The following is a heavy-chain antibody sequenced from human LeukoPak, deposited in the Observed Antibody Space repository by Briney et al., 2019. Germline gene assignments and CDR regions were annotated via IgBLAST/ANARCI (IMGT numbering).Heavy chain of an antibody. CDR3: AKGTSSSRPYYFDY. D-gene: IGHD6-6*01. J-gene: IGHJ4*02. Sequence: PGGSLRLSCAASGFTFSNYAMSWVRQAPGKGLEWVSAIARSGGDTFHADSVKGRFTISRDNSKSTLYLQMNSLRAEDTATYYCAKGTSSSRPYYFDYWGQGTLVAVSS. CDR1: GFTFSNYA. CDR2: IARSGGDT. V-gene: IGHV3-23*01.